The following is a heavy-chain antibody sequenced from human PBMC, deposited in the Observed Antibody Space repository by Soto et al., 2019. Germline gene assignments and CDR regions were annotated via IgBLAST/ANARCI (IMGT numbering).Heavy chain of an antibody. CDR1: GGTFSSYT. V-gene: IGHV1-69*08. CDR2: IIPILGIA. CDR3: AREVWSSDHYYYYMDV. Sequence: QVQLVQSGAEVKKPGSSVKVSCKASGGTFSSYTISWVRQAPGQGLEWMGRIIPILGIANYAQKFQGRVTITADKSTSTAYMELSSLRSEDTAVYYCAREVWSSDHYYYYMDVWGKGTTVTVSS. D-gene: IGHD3-10*01. J-gene: IGHJ6*03.